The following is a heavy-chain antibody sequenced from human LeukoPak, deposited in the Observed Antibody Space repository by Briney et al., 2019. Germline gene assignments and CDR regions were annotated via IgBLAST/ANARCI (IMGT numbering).Heavy chain of an antibody. V-gene: IGHV4-34*01. J-gene: IGHJ4*02. CDR3: ARLVSIAAPDVDY. Sequence: SETLSLTCAVYGGSFSGYYWSWIRQPPGKGLEWIGEINHSGSTNYNPSLKSRVTISVDTSKNQFSLKLSSVTAADTAVYYCARLVSIAAPDVDYWGQGTLVTVSS. CDR2: INHSGST. D-gene: IGHD6-6*01. CDR1: GGSFSGYY.